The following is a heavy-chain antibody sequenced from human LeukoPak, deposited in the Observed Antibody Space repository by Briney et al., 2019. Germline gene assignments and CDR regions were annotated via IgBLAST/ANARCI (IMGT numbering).Heavy chain of an antibody. D-gene: IGHD3-22*01. CDR1: GFTFSSYW. CDR3: ASQYYYDSSGYYDRDY. V-gene: IGHV3-7*01. J-gene: IGHJ4*02. CDR2: IKQDGSEK. Sequence: GSLRLSCAASGFTFSSYWMSWVRQAPGKGLEWVANIKQDGSEKYYVDSVKGRFTISRDNAKNSLYLQMNSLRAEDTAVYYCASQYYYDSSGYYDRDYWGQGTLVTVSS.